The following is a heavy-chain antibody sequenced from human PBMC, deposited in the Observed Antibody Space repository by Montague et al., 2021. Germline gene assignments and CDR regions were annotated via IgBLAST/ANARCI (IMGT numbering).Heavy chain of an antibody. V-gene: IGHV2-5*02. CDR3: AHRVVWAADKNWFDA. Sequence: PALVKPTQTLTLTCTFSGFSSSTSRGGVGWIRQPPGKALEWLALIYWDDEKRYSPSLKRRLTITKDASKNQVVLTMTNIDPVDTGTYYCAHRVVWAADKNWFDAWGQGTLVTVS. J-gene: IGHJ5*02. CDR2: IYWDDEK. D-gene: IGHD6-13*01. CDR1: GFSSSTSRGG.